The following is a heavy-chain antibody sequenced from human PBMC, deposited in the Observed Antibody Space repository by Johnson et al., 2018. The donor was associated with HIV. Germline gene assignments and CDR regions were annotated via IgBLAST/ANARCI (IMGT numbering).Heavy chain of an antibody. CDR1: GFTFDDYG. D-gene: IGHD4-17*01. CDR3: AKGGTVTTDAFDI. Sequence: VQLVESGGTVVRPGGSLRLSCAASGFTFDDYGMSWVRQAPGKGLEWVSGFYWNGGSTGYADSVKGRFTISRDNSKNKLYLQMNSLRAEDTAVYYCAKGGTVTTDAFDIWGQGTMVTVSS. CDR2: FYWNGGST. V-gene: IGHV3-20*04. J-gene: IGHJ3*02.